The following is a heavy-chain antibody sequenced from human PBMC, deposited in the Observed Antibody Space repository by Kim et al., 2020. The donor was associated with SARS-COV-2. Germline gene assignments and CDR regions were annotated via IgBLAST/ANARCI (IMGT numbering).Heavy chain of an antibody. CDR2: NSGGT. Sequence: NSGGTNYAQKFQGRVTMTRDTSISTAYMELSRLRSDDTAVYYCARPDFDPWGQGTLVTVSS. V-gene: IGHV1-2*02. J-gene: IGHJ5*02. CDR3: ARPDFDP.